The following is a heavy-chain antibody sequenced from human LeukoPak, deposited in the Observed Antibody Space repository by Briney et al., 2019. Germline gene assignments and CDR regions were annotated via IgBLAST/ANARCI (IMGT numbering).Heavy chain of an antibody. Sequence: GGSLRLSCAASGFTFSSYAMHWVRQAPDKGLEWVAVISYDGSNKYYADSVKGRFTISRDNSKNTLYLQMNSLRAEDTAVYYCASPDSSGYYYFDYWGQGTLVTVSS. CDR3: ASPDSSGYYYFDY. J-gene: IGHJ4*02. CDR1: GFTFSSYA. CDR2: ISYDGSNK. D-gene: IGHD3-22*01. V-gene: IGHV3-30-3*01.